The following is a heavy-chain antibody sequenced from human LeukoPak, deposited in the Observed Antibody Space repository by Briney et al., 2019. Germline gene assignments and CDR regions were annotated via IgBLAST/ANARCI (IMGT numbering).Heavy chain of an antibody. V-gene: IGHV3-53*04. CDR2: IYSAGNT. CDR1: GLTVSSNY. Sequence: GGSLRLSCVASGLTVSSNYMSWVRQAPGKGLEWVSVIYSAGNTYYADSVKGRFTISRHNSENTLYLQMNSLRVEDTAVYYCARGGTPGYSSGRIDYWGQGTLVTVPS. CDR3: ARGGTPGYSSGRIDY. J-gene: IGHJ4*02. D-gene: IGHD6-19*01.